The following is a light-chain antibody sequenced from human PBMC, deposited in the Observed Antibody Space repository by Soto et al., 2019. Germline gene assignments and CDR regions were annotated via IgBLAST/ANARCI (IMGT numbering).Light chain of an antibody. CDR2: GAS. J-gene: IGKJ1*01. CDR3: QEDNNWPPMS. Sequence: EIVMTQYPATLSVSPGERATLSCSASQSVSSNLAWYQQKPGQAPRHLIYGASTRATGIPARLSGSGSGTXXXXXXXXXXXADFAVYYCQEDNNWPPMSFGQGIKVEIK. V-gene: IGKV3-15*01. CDR1: QSVSSN.